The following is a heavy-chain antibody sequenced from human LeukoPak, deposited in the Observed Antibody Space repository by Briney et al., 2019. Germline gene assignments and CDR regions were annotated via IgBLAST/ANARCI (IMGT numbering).Heavy chain of an antibody. CDR3: ARGPAVAATRGAFDI. Sequence: SETLSLTCAVYGESFSNYYWSWIRQPPGKGLEWIGEINHSGSTNYNPSLKSRVTISVDTSKSQFSLKLSSVTAADTAVYYCARGPAVAATRGAFDIWGQGTMVTVSS. CDR2: INHSGST. CDR1: GESFSNYY. J-gene: IGHJ3*02. D-gene: IGHD6-19*01. V-gene: IGHV4-34*01.